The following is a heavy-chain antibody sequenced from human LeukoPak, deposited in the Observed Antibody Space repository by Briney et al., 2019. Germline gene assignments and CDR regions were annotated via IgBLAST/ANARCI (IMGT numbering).Heavy chain of an antibody. V-gene: IGHV7-4-1*02. D-gene: IGHD3-10*01. Sequence: ASVKVSCKASGYTFTSYAMNWVRQAPGQGLEWMGWINTNTGNPTYAQGFTGRFVFSLDTSVSTAYLQISSLKAEDTAVYYCARAGVRAVATNIQKYNWFDPWGQGTLVTVSS. CDR1: GYTFTSYA. CDR2: INTNTGNP. J-gene: IGHJ5*02. CDR3: ARAGVRAVATNIQKYNWFDP.